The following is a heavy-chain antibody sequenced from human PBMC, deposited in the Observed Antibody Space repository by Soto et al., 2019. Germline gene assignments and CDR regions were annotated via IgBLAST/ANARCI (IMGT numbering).Heavy chain of an antibody. CDR2: IYYSGST. J-gene: IGHJ4*02. CDR1: GGSISSSSYY. CDR3: ARHPQKSHPSPFGY. V-gene: IGHV4-39*01. Sequence: TSETLSLTCTVSGGSISSSSYYWGWIRQPPGKGLEWIGSIYYSGSTYYNPSLKSRVTISVDTSKNQFSLKLSSVTAADTAVYYCARHPQKSHPSPFGYWGQGTLVTVSS.